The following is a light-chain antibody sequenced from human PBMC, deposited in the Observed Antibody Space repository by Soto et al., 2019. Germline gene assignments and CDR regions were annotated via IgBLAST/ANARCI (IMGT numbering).Light chain of an antibody. V-gene: IGLV2-14*01. Sequence: QSALTQPASVSGSAGQSITISCSGTMRDVGAYNLVSWYQQHPGTAPKLIIYEVLNRPSGISSRFSGSRSGNTASLDISGVQSWDEGDYFCIDYTGKSNPVFGGGTKVTVL. CDR1: MRDVGAYNL. J-gene: IGLJ3*02. CDR3: IDYTGKSNPV. CDR2: EVL.